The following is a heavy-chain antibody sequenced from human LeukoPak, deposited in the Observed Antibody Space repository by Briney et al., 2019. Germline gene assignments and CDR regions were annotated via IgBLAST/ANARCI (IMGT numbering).Heavy chain of an antibody. CDR2: VSGSGGST. CDR1: GFTFSSYA. Sequence: GGSLRLSCAASGFTFSSYAMSWVRQAPGKGLEWVSAVSGSGGSTYYADSVKGRFTISRDNSKNTLYLQMNSLRAEDTAVYYCAKDRIRIGLVDYWGQGTLVTVSS. CDR3: AKDRIRIGLVDY. V-gene: IGHV3-23*01. J-gene: IGHJ4*02. D-gene: IGHD2-15*01.